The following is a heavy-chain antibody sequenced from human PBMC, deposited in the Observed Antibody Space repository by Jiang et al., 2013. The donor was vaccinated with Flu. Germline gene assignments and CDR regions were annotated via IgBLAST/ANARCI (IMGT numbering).Heavy chain of an antibody. D-gene: IGHD3-9*01. J-gene: IGHJ4*02. CDR3: ATLRGSSYDTYLMDF. V-gene: IGHV3-30*02. CDR1: GFSFSYYR. Sequence: ESGGGVVQPGGSLRLSCAASGFSFSYYRMHWVRQAPGKGLEWVASIWHDGSNRYYADSVKGRFTISRDNSKDTLYLQMDSVRSEDTAVYYCATLRGSSYDTYLMDFWGQGTLVSVSS. CDR2: IWHDGSNR.